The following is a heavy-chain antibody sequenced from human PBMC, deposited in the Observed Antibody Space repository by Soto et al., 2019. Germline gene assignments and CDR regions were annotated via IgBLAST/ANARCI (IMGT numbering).Heavy chain of an antibody. CDR3: ARGRIAVAGTQLDY. Sequence: ASVKVSCKASGYTFTSYGISWVRQSPGQGLEWMGRISAYNGNTNYAQKLQGRVTMTTDTSTSTAYMELRSLRSDDTAVYYCARGRIAVAGTQLDYWGQGTLVTVSS. J-gene: IGHJ4*02. CDR1: GYTFTSYG. D-gene: IGHD6-19*01. CDR2: ISAYNGNT. V-gene: IGHV1-18*01.